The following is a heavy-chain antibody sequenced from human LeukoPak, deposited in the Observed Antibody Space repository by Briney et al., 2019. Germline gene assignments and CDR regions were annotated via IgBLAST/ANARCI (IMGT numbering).Heavy chain of an antibody. Sequence: GASVRVSCKASGGTFSSYAISWVRQAPGQGLEWMGRIIPILGIANYAQKFQGRVTITADKSTSTAYMELSSLRSEDTAVYYCARSEDSSGYYFVYWGQGTLVTVSS. V-gene: IGHV1-69*04. CDR1: GGTFSSYA. CDR2: IIPILGIA. J-gene: IGHJ4*02. CDR3: ARSEDSSGYYFVY. D-gene: IGHD3-22*01.